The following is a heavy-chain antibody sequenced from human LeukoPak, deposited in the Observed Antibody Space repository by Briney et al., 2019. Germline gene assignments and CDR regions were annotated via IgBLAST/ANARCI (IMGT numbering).Heavy chain of an antibody. D-gene: IGHD3-10*01. CDR3: ARHPPPGEYSWFDP. Sequence: PSETLSLTCTVSGDSISSSVYYWGWIRQPPGKGLEWIGSIYYSGSTYYNPSLKSRVTISVDTSKNQFSLKLSSVTAADTAVYYCARHPPPGEYSWFDPWGQGTLITVSS. V-gene: IGHV4-39*01. J-gene: IGHJ5*02. CDR1: GDSISSSVYY. CDR2: IYYSGST.